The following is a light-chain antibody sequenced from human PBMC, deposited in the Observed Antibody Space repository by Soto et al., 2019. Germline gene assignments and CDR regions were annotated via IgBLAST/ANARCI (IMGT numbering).Light chain of an antibody. CDR2: EVS. J-gene: IGLJ1*01. CDR1: SSDVGGYNY. Sequence: QSVLTQPPSGSGSPGPSVTISCTGTSSDVGGYNYVSWYQQHPGKAPKLIIYEVSKRPSGVPDRFSGSKSGNTASLTVSGLQAEDEADYYCSSYAGSPLCVFGPGTKVPVL. CDR3: SSYAGSPLCV. V-gene: IGLV2-8*01.